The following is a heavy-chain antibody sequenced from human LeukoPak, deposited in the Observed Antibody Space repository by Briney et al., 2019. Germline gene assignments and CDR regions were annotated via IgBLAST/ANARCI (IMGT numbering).Heavy chain of an antibody. CDR2: IYYSGST. CDR1: GGSISSYY. D-gene: IGHD5-12*01. J-gene: IGHJ5*02. Sequence: SETLSLTCTVSGGSISSYYWSWIRQLPGKGLEWIGYIYYSGSTNYNPSLKSRVTISVDTSKNQFSLKLSSVTAADTAVYYCASAGRGYSGYAFTWGQGTLVTVSS. V-gene: IGHV4-59*01. CDR3: ASAGRGYSGYAFT.